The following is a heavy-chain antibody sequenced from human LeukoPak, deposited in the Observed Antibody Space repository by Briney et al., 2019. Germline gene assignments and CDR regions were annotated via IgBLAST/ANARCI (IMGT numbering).Heavy chain of an antibody. D-gene: IGHD1-26*01. J-gene: IGHJ4*02. CDR1: GGSISSSNW. CDR2: IYHSGRT. V-gene: IGHV4-4*02. Sequence: PSETLSLTCAVSGGSISSSNWWSWVRQPPGKGLEWIGEIYHSGRTDYNPSLKSRVTISVDTSKNQFSLKVTSVTAADTAVYYCASGKELAFFLGDWGQGTLVAVSS. CDR3: ASGKELAFFLGD.